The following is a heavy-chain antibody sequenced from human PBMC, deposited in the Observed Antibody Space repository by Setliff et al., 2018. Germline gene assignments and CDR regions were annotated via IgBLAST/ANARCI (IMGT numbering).Heavy chain of an antibody. CDR3: ARGPLHGDHGTGAFDI. J-gene: IGHJ3*02. Sequence: GASVKVSCKASGGTFSSYAISWVRQAPGQGLEWMGGIIPIFGTANYAQKFQGRVTITTDESTSTAYMELSSLRSEDTAVYYCARGPLHGDHGTGAFDIWSQGTMVTVSS. V-gene: IGHV1-69*05. D-gene: IGHD4-17*01. CDR2: IIPIFGTA. CDR1: GGTFSSYA.